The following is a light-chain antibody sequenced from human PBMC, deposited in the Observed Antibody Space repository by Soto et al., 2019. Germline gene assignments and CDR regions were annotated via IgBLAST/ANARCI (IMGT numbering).Light chain of an antibody. CDR3: QQYGSSPYT. V-gene: IGKV1-5*01. CDR1: QTISSW. J-gene: IGKJ2*01. CDR2: GAS. Sequence: DIQMTQSPSTLSGSVGDRVTITCRASQTISSWLAWYQQKPGKAPKLLIYGASSRATGIPDRFSGSGSGTDFTLTISRLEPEDFAVYYCQQYGSSPYTFGQGTKLEIK.